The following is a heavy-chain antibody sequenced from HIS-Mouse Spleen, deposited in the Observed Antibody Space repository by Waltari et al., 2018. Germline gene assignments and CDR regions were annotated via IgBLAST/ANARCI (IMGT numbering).Heavy chain of an antibody. CDR3: ASTLLYSSSWPEYFQH. V-gene: IGHV1-8*01. CDR1: GYTFTSYD. J-gene: IGHJ1*01. CDR2: MNPNGGNT. D-gene: IGHD6-13*01. Sequence: QVQLVQSGAEVKKPGASVKVSCKASGYTFTSYDINWVRQATGQGLEWMGWMNPNGGNTCYAQKFQGRVTMTRNTSISTAYMELSSLRSEDTAVYYCASTLLYSSSWPEYFQHWGQGTLVTVSS.